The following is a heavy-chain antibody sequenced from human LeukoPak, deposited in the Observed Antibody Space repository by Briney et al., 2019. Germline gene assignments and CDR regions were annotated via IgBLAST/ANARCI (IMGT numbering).Heavy chain of an antibody. CDR2: INHSGST. CDR1: GGSFSGYY. J-gene: IGHJ4*02. CDR3: ARGRDSSSTDY. Sequence: PSETLSLTCAVYGGSFSGYYWSWIRQPPGKGLEWIGEINHSGSTNYNPSLKSRVTISVDTSKNQFSLKLSSVTAADTAVYYCARGRDSSSTDYWGQGTLVTVSS. V-gene: IGHV4-34*01. D-gene: IGHD6-13*01.